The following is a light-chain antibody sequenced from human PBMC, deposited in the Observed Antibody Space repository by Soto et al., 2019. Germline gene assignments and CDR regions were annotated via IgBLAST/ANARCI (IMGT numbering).Light chain of an antibody. Sequence: DIHMTQSPSTLSASIGDRVTISCRASQNIFRWLAWYQQRPGKAPKLLIYDASSLEGGVPSRFSGSGSGTEFTLTISSLQPDDFATYYCQQYNSYPWTFGQGTKVDIK. J-gene: IGKJ1*01. CDR1: QNIFRW. CDR2: DAS. V-gene: IGKV1-5*01. CDR3: QQYNSYPWT.